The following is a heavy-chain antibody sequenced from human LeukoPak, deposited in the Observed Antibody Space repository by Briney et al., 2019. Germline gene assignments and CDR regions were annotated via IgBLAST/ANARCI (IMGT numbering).Heavy chain of an antibody. CDR1: GGSISSGDYY. D-gene: IGHD3-22*01. CDR3: ARDSDSTLWYFDL. J-gene: IGHJ2*01. V-gene: IGHV4-30-4*01. CDR2: IYYSGST. Sequence: SQTLSLTCTVSGGSISSGDYYWRWIRQPPGKGLEWIGYIYYSGSTYYNPSLKSRVTISVDTSKNQFSLKLSSVTAADTAVYYCARDSDSTLWYFDLWGRSTLVTVSS.